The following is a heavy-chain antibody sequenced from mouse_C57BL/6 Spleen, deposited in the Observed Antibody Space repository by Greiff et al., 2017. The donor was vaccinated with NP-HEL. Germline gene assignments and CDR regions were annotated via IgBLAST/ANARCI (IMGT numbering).Heavy chain of an antibody. J-gene: IGHJ4*01. D-gene: IGHD2-4*01. CDR2: ISYDGSN. CDR1: GYSITSGYY. Sequence: EVKLQESGPGLVKPSQSLSLTCSVTGYSITSGYYWNWIRQFPGNKLEWMGYISYDGSNNYNPSLKNRISITRDTSKNQFFLKLNSVTTEDTATYYCARDLDYDYERGYAMDYWGQGTSVTVSS. CDR3: ARDLDYDYERGYAMDY. V-gene: IGHV3-6*01.